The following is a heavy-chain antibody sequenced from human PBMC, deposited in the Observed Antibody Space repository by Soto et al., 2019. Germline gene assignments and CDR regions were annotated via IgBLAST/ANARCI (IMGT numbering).Heavy chain of an antibody. CDR3: AKDGILWFGEPLGYFDY. CDR2: ISGSGGST. Sequence: GGSLRLSCAASGFTFSSYAMSWVRQAPGKGLEWVSAISGSGGSTYYADSVKGRFTISRDNSKNTLYLQMNSLRAEDTAVYYCAKDGILWFGEPLGYFDYWGQGTLVTVSS. V-gene: IGHV3-23*01. CDR1: GFTFSSYA. J-gene: IGHJ4*02. D-gene: IGHD3-10*01.